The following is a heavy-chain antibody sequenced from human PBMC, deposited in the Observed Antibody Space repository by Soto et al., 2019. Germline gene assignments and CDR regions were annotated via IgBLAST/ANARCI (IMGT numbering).Heavy chain of an antibody. D-gene: IGHD4-17*01. V-gene: IGHV4-61*01. CDR1: GASVRSGSYY. Sequence: QVQLQESGPGLVKPSETLSLTCTVSGASVRSGSYYWSWVRQPPGRGLEWIGYIYDTGTTNYNPPLKSRVIMSVDTSKNQFSLKLNSLTAADTAVYYCARVEDYGDYFDYWGQGTLVTVSS. CDR3: ARVEDYGDYFDY. CDR2: IYDTGTT. J-gene: IGHJ4*02.